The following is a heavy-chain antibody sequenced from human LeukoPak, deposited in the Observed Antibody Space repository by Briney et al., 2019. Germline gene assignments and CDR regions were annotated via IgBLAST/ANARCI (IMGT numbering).Heavy chain of an antibody. J-gene: IGHJ2*01. CDR2: ISFDGSNK. CDR1: GFTFTNYA. CDR3: ARDYTLFPHWYFAL. Sequence: GGSLRLSCAATGFTFTNYAIHWVRQAPGRGLEWVAVISFDGSNKYYGDSVKGRFTISRDNSKNPLYLQMNSLRAEDTAVYYCARDYTLFPHWYFALWGRGTLVTVSS. D-gene: IGHD2-2*02. V-gene: IGHV3-30*04.